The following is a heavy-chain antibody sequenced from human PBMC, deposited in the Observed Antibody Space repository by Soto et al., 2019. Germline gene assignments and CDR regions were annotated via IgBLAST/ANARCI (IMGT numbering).Heavy chain of an antibody. D-gene: IGHD5-18*01. CDR1: GGSFSGYY. CDR2: INHSGST. CDR3: ARVDTAMVSSAFVDY. V-gene: IGHV4-34*01. Sequence: PSETLSLTCAVYGGSFSGYYWSWIRQPPGKGLEWIGEINHSGSTNYNPSLKSRVTISVDTSKNQFSLKLSSVTAADTAVYYCARVDTAMVSSAFVDYRGQGTLVTVSS. J-gene: IGHJ4*02.